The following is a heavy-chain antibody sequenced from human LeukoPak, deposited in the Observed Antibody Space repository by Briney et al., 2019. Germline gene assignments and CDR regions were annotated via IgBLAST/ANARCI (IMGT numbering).Heavy chain of an antibody. D-gene: IGHD3-22*01. CDR2: ISWNSGSI. CDR3: AKGLNYYDSGGCDY. CDR1: GFTFDDYA. J-gene: IGHJ4*02. V-gene: IGHV3-9*01. Sequence: GGSLRLSCAASGFTFDDYAMHWVRQAPGKGLEWVSGISWNSGSIGYADSVKGRFTISRDNAKNSLYLQMNSLRAEDTALYYCAKGLNYYDSGGCDYWGQGTLVTVSS.